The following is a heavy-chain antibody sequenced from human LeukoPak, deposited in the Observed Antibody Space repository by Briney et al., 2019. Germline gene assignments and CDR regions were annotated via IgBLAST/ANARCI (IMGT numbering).Heavy chain of an antibody. Sequence: SETLSLTCTGSGGSISSYYWSWIRQPAGNGLEWIGRTYTSGSTKYNPSLKSRVTMSVDTSKNQFSLKLSSVTAADTAVYYCARWGIAARPGYYYYMDVWGKGTTVTVSS. CDR3: ARWGIAARPGYYYYMDV. D-gene: IGHD6-6*01. V-gene: IGHV4-4*07. CDR2: TYTSGST. CDR1: GGSISSYY. J-gene: IGHJ6*03.